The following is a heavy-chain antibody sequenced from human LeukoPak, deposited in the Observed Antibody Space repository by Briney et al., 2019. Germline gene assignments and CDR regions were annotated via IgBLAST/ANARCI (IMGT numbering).Heavy chain of an antibody. J-gene: IGHJ4*02. V-gene: IGHV6-1*01. CDR1: GDSFSSNSAP. D-gene: IGHD1-26*01. CDR3: ARGGSYPLDY. Sequence: SQTLSLTCAVSGDSFSSNSAPWNWIRQSPSTGLEWLGRTYYSSNWYRGYAVSVKSRITINPDTSKNQFSLQLNSVTPEDTAVYYCARGGSYPLDYWGQGTLVTVSS. CDR2: TYYSSNWYR.